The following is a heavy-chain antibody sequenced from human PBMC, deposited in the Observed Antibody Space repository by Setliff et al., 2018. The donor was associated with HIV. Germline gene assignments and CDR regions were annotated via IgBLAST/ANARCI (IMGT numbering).Heavy chain of an antibody. V-gene: IGHV4-59*11. CDR1: GGSISSHY. CDR2: IYYSGST. CDR3: ASSGTPHDWYFDL. J-gene: IGHJ2*01. D-gene: IGHD2-15*01. Sequence: SETLSLTCTVSGGSISSHYWSWIRQPPGKGLEWIGSIYYSGSTNYNPSLKSRVTISVDTSKNQFSLKLSSVTAADAAVYYCASSGTPHDWYFDLWGRGTLVTVSS.